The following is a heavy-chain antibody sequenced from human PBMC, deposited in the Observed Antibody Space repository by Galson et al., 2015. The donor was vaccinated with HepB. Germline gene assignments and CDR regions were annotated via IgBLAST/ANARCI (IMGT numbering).Heavy chain of an antibody. V-gene: IGHV1-18*01. CDR1: GYSFSIYG. D-gene: IGHD2-2*01. CDR2: ITPYYGHI. J-gene: IGHJ4*02. Sequence: SVKVSCKASGYSFSIYGISWVRLAPGQGLEWIAWITPYYGHIHYAQRVQGRVTMTTDTATSTPYLELNSLTADDTAVYYCAREEVPFCSSGNCYQGHAFWGQGTLVTVSS. CDR3: AREEVPFCSSGNCYQGHAF.